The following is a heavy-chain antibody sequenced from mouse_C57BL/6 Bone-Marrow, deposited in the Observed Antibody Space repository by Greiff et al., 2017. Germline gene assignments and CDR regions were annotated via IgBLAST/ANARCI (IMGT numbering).Heavy chain of an antibody. J-gene: IGHJ4*01. D-gene: IGHD2-4*01. CDR1: GFTFSDYG. CDR3: ARDGGLRRGDAMDY. CDR2: ISNLAYSI. V-gene: IGHV5-15*01. Sequence: EVQRVVSGGGLVQPGGSLKLSCAASGFTFSDYGMAWVRQAPRKGPEWVAFISNLAYSIYYADTVTGRFTIARENAKNTLYLEMSSLRSEDTAMYYCARDGGLRRGDAMDYWGQGTSVTVSS.